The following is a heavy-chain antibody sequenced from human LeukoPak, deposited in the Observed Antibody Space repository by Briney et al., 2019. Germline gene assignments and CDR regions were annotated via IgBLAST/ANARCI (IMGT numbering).Heavy chain of an antibody. CDR1: GYSISSGYY. CDR2: IYHSGST. V-gene: IGHV4-38-2*02. J-gene: IGHJ5*02. D-gene: IGHD6-13*01. CDR3: ARDPGRSSWYNWFDP. Sequence: SETLSLTCTVSGYSISSGYYWGWIRQPPGKGLEWIGSIYHSGSTYYNPSLKSRVTISVDTSKNQFSLKLSSVTAADTAVYYCARDPGRSSWYNWFDPWGQGTLVTVSS.